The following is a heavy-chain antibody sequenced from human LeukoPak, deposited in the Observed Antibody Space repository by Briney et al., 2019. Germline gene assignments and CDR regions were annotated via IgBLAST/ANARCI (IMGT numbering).Heavy chain of an antibody. V-gene: IGHV4-34*01. Sequence: SETLSLTCAVSGGSVSGYYWTWVLQPLGKGLEWIGEISHTGGANYNPSLKSRVTIGLDTSKKQLSLKLESVTAAATAVYYWSSEDYGTASYYRGDAFDIWGHGTMVTVSS. D-gene: IGHD3-10*01. CDR2: ISHTGGA. CDR3: SSEDYGTASYYRGDAFDI. CDR1: GGSVSGYY. J-gene: IGHJ3*02.